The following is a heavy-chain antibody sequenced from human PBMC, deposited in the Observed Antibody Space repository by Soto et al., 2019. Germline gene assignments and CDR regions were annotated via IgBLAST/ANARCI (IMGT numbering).Heavy chain of an antibody. D-gene: IGHD3-22*01. J-gene: IGHJ4*02. CDR3: ARFVAGGSSGFDD. V-gene: IGHV4-34*01. CDR1: GGSFSDYY. CDR2: INHSGST. Sequence: SETLSLTCAVYGGSFSDYYWSWIRQPPGKGLEWIGEINHSGSTNHNPSLKSRVTVSVDTSKNQFSLELSSVTAADTAVYYCARFVAGGSSGFDDWGQGNLVTVSS.